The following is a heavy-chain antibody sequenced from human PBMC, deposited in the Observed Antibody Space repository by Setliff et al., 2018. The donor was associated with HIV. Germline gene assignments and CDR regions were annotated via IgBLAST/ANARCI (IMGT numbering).Heavy chain of an antibody. J-gene: IGHJ4*02. CDR1: GFTFDDYA. D-gene: IGHD5-12*01. CDR3: AKDRRDGYNSDYFDY. V-gene: IGHV3-9*01. CDR2: ISWNSDSI. Sequence: GGSLRLSCAASGFTFDDYAMHWVRQAPGKGLEWVSSISWNSDSIAYADSVKGRFTISRDNAKNSLYLQMYSLRAEDTALYYCAKDRRDGYNSDYFDYWGQGTLVTVS.